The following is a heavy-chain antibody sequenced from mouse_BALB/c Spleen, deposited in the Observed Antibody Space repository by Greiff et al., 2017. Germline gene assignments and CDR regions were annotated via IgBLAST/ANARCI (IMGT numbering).Heavy chain of an antibody. Sequence: EVQRVESGPGLVKPSQSLSLTCTVTGYSITSDYAWNWIRQFPGNKLEWMCYISYSGSTSYNPSLKSRISITRDTSKNQFFLQLNSVTTEDTATYYCARVPYGWFAYWGQGTLVTVSA. D-gene: IGHD1-1*01. CDR3: ARVPYGWFAY. V-gene: IGHV3-2*02. J-gene: IGHJ3*01. CDR2: ISYSGST. CDR1: GYSITSDYA.